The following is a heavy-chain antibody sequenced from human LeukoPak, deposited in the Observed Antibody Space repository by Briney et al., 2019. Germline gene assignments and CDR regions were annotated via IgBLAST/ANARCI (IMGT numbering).Heavy chain of an antibody. CDR2: IYTSGST. V-gene: IGHV4-4*07. CDR1: GGSISSYY. Sequence: SETLSLTCTVSGGSISSYYWSWFRQPAGKGLEWIGRIYTSGSTNYNPSLKSRVTMSVDTSKNQFSLKLSSVTAADTAVYYCARVLIRGYSGYDYYYYMDVWGKGTTVTISS. CDR3: ARVLIRGYSGYDYYYYMDV. J-gene: IGHJ6*03. D-gene: IGHD5-12*01.